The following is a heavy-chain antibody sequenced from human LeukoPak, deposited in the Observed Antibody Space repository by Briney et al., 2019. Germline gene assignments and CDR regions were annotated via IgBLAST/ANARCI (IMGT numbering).Heavy chain of an antibody. CDR2: ICSGGST. D-gene: IGHD5-24*01. CDR1: GFTVSSNY. Sequence: GGSLRLSCAASGFTVSSNYMSWVRQAPGKGLEWVSVICSGGSTYYADSVKGRFTISRDNSKNTLYLQMNSLRAEDTAVYYCARDIGGYNTHYYYYYGMDVWGQGTTVTVSS. CDR3: ARDIGGYNTHYYYYYGMDV. J-gene: IGHJ6*02. V-gene: IGHV3-66*01.